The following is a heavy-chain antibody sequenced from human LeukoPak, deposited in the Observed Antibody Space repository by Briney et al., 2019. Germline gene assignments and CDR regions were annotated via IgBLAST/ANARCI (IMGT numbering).Heavy chain of an antibody. CDR1: GFTFSSYS. J-gene: IGHJ4*02. Sequence: PGGSLRLSCAASGFTFSSYSMNWVRQAPGKGLEWVSSISSSSSYIYYADSAKGRFTISRDNAKNSLYLQMNSLRAEDAAVYYCARDDFWSGYPFDYWGQGTLVTVSS. CDR2: ISSSSSYI. D-gene: IGHD3-3*01. CDR3: ARDDFWSGYPFDY. V-gene: IGHV3-21*01.